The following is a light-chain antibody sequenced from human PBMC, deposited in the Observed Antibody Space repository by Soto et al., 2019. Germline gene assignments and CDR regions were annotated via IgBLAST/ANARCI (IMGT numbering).Light chain of an antibody. J-gene: IGLJ3*02. V-gene: IGLV2-14*01. CDR3: SSYTSSNTGV. Sequence: QSALTQPASVSGSPGQSITISCTGTSSNVGSYNYVSWYQQHPGKAPKLMIYEVSNRPSGVSNRFSASKSGNTASLTISGLQAEDEADYYCSSYTSSNTGVFGGGTKVTVL. CDR2: EVS. CDR1: SSNVGSYNY.